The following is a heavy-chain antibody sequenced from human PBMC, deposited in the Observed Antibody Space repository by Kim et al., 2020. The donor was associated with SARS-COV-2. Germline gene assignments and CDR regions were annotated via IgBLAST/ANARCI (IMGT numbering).Heavy chain of an antibody. CDR3: ARDGFYDSSGYYPDAFDI. V-gene: IGHV3-48*02. J-gene: IGHJ3*02. CDR1: GFTFSSYS. D-gene: IGHD3-22*01. CDR2: ISSSSSTI. Sequence: GGSLRLSCAASGFTFSSYSMNWVRQAPGKGLEWVSYISSSSSTIYYADSVKGRFTISRDNAKNSLYLQMNSLRDEDTAVYYCARDGFYDSSGYYPDAFDIWGQGTMVTVSS.